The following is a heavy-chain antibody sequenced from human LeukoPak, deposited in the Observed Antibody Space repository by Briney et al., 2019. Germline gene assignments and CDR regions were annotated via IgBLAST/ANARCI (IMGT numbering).Heavy chain of an antibody. J-gene: IGHJ4*02. CDR3: ARGGAYSYGYVGY. CDR2: IYTGGST. CDR1: GFTVMNTY. V-gene: IGHV3-66*01. Sequence: PGGSLRLSCAASGFTVMNTYISWVRHPPGKGLEWVSVIYTGGSTYYADSVKGRFTVSRDTSKNTVYLQMDSLRAEDTAVYYCARGGAYSYGYVGYWGQGTLVTVSS. D-gene: IGHD5-18*01.